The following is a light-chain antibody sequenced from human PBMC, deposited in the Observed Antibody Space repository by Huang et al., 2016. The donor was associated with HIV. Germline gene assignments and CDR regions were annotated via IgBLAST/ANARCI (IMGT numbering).Light chain of an antibody. CDR1: QSLLPTAGNTS. CDR3: KQGIHIPFT. V-gene: IGKV2-29*02. J-gene: IGKJ3*01. CDR2: VRC. Sequence: DIVMTQTPLSLSVIPGQPASISCKSSQSLLPTAGNTSLYWYLQKPGQSPHLLSYVRCRRVSGVPDRFRGSGAGTDFTLKSRRVEAEDVGVYYCKQGIHIPFTFGHGTKVDIK.